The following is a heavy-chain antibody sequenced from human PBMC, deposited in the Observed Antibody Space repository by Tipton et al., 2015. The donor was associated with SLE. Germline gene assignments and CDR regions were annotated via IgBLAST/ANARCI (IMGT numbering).Heavy chain of an antibody. CDR2: IRSHANSI. CDR1: GFTFSDYY. V-gene: IGHV3-11*01. D-gene: IGHD6-19*01. J-gene: IGHJ5*02. Sequence: SLRLSCVGSGFTFSDYYMSWIRQAPGKGLEWVSFIRSHANSIYYADSVKGRFTISRDNAKNSLYLQLNSLRAEDTALYYCAKGGSGWLDNWFDPWGQGTLVTVSS. CDR3: AKGGSGWLDNWFDP.